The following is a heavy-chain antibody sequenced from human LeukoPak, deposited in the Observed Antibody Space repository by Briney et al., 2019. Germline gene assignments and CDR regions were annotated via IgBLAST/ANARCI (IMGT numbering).Heavy chain of an antibody. CDR1: GYTFTSYG. V-gene: IGHV1-18*01. J-gene: IGHJ6*02. CDR3: ARDAYCSGGSCYSGYDMDV. Sequence: ASVKVSCKASGYTFTSYGISWVRQAPGQGLEWMGWISAYNGNTNYAQKLQGRVTMTTDTSTSTAYMELRSLRSDDTAVYYCARDAYCSGGSCYSGYDMDVWGQGTTVTVSS. D-gene: IGHD2-15*01. CDR2: ISAYNGNT.